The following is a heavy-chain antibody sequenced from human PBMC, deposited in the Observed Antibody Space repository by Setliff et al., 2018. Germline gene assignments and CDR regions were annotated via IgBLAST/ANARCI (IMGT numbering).Heavy chain of an antibody. V-gene: IGHV1-18*01. CDR3: ARGDFYYYFYMDV. CDR2: ISAYNGNT. CDR1: GYTFSSYG. J-gene: IGHJ6*03. Sequence: ASVKVSCKASGYTFSSYGISWVRQAPGQGLEWMGWISAYNGNTNYAQKFQGRVTITTDESTNTAYMELSSLRSEDTAIYYCARGDFYYYFYMDVWGKGTTVTVSS.